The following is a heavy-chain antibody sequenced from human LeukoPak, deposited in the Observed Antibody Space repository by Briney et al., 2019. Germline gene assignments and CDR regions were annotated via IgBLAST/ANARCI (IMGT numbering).Heavy chain of an antibody. J-gene: IGHJ4*02. D-gene: IGHD6-13*01. CDR2: INSDGSST. Sequence: GGSLRLSCAASGFTFSSYWMHWVRQAPGKGLVWVSRINSDGSSTSYADSVKGRFTISRDNAKNTLYLQMNSLRAEDTAVYYCAEGIAAAGIDYWGQGTLVIVSS. CDR3: AEGIAAAGIDY. V-gene: IGHV3-74*01. CDR1: GFTFSSYW.